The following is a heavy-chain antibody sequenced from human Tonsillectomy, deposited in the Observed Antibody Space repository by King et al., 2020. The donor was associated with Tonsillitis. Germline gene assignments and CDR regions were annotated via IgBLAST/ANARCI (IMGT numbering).Heavy chain of an antibody. CDR1: GGSISSGGYY. V-gene: IGHV4-31*03. J-gene: IGHJ5*02. CDR3: ARYYDSSGYYYVTWFDP. CDR2: IYYSGST. D-gene: IGHD3-22*01. Sequence: VQLQESGPGLVKPSQTLSLTCTVSGGSISSGGYYWSWIRQHPGKGLEWIGYIYYSGSTYYNPSLKSRVTISVDTSKNQFSLKLSSVTAADTAVYYCARYYDSSGYYYVTWFDPWGQGTLVTVSS.